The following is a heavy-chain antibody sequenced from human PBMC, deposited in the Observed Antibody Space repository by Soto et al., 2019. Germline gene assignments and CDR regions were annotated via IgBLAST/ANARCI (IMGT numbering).Heavy chain of an antibody. CDR3: ARESGYSRDFDY. CDR2: IKQDGSEK. D-gene: IGHD6-13*01. V-gene: IGHV3-7*01. Sequence: GGSLRLSCAASGFTFSSYWMHWVRQAPGKGLEWVANIKQDGSEKYYGDSVKGRFTISRDNAKNSLYLQMNSLRAEDTAVYYCARESGYSRDFDYWGQGTLVTVSS. CDR1: GFTFSSYW. J-gene: IGHJ4*02.